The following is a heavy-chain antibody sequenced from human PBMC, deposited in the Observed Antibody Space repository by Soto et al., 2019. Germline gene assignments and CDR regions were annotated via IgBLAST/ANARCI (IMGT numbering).Heavy chain of an antibody. J-gene: IGHJ4*02. D-gene: IGHD6-19*01. CDR2: MSRTGDNT. CDR1: GFTFSIYA. Sequence: GGSLRLSCAASGFTFSIYAMTWVRQSPGKGLEWVSSMSRTGDNTYYADSVKGRFTISRDNFQNTLYLQLSSLRADDTAVYYCAKDAARTSGWYYFDFWGQGTQVTVSS. V-gene: IGHV3-23*01. CDR3: AKDAARTSGWYYFDF.